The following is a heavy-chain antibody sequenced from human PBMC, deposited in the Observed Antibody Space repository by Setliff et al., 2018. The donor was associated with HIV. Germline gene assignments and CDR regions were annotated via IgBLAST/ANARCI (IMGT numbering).Heavy chain of an antibody. V-gene: IGHV1-69*06. CDR2: IIPIFGKT. J-gene: IGHJ3*02. D-gene: IGHD3-9*01. Sequence: SVKVSCKGFGGTFSTYSLSWVRQAPGQGLEWMGGIIPIFGKTNYAQKFQGRVTITADKSTTTAFMDLSGLRSEDTAVYYCAENRSPSIFSAPTNAFDIWGQGTMVAVSS. CDR3: AENRSPSIFSAPTNAFDI. CDR1: GGTFSTYS.